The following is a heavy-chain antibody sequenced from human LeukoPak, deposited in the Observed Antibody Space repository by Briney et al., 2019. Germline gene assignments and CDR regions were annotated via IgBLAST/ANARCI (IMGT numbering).Heavy chain of an antibody. CDR1: GYTFTSYG. V-gene: IGHV1-18*01. CDR3: ARGPNYDILTGYPNYYYYGMDV. CDR2: ISAYNGNT. J-gene: IGHJ6*02. D-gene: IGHD3-9*01. Sequence: ASVKVSCKASGYTFTSYGISWVRQAPGQGLEWMGWISAYNGNTNYAQKLQGRVTMTTGTSTSTAYMELRSLRSDDTAVYYCARGPNYDILTGYPNYYYYGMDVWGQGTAVTVSS.